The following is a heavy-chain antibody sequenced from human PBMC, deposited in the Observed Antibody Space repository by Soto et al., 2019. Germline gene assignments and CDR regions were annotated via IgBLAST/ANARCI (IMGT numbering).Heavy chain of an antibody. D-gene: IGHD1-1*01. CDR3: ARSLEFDC. Sequence: ASLTLRLRRGVAGGSRRGATYSWNWIRLPPGKGLEWIGYIFPSGTTYYNPSLKRRVRISIDVSNNKFTLSLRSLTVAGSAFYYCARSLEFDCWSQGTLV. CDR1: GGSRRGATYS. V-gene: IGHV4-30-2*01. J-gene: IGHJ4*02. CDR2: IFPSGTT.